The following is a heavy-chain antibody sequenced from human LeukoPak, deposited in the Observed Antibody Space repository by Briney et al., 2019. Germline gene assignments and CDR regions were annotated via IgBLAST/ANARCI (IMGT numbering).Heavy chain of an antibody. J-gene: IGHJ4*02. D-gene: IGHD3/OR15-3a*01. CDR2: IYYSGST. CDR1: GDSISSYY. V-gene: IGHV4-59*01. CDR3: ARGQRGLPY. Sequence: SETLSLTCTVSGDSISSYYWSWIRQPPGKGLEWIGYIYYSGSTNYNPSLKSRLTISVDTSKNQFSVKLSSVTAADTAMYYCARGQRGLPYWGQGILVTVFS.